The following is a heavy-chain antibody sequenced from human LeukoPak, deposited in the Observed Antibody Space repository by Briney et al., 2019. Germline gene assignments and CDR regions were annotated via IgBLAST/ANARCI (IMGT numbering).Heavy chain of an antibody. J-gene: IGHJ6*02. CDR3: ANSDPLGYFDRWRVNYYYYGMDV. CDR1: GGSISSYY. D-gene: IGHD3-9*01. Sequence: RSETLSLTCTVPGGSISSYYWSWIRQPPGKGLEWSGYIYYSGSTNYNPSLKSRVTISVDTSKNQFSLNLSSVTAADTAVNYCANSDPLGYFDRWRVNYYYYGMDVWGQGPTVTVSS. CDR2: IYYSGST. V-gene: IGHV4-59*08.